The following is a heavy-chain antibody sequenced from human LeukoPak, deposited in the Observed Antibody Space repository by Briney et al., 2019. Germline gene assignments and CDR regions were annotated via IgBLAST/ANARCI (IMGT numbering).Heavy chain of an antibody. CDR3: ARDGGDNTAYYGDQFDC. CDR2: ISENGIKR. V-gene: IGHV3-30*01. CDR1: GFNFSDYA. D-gene: IGHD3-9*01. Sequence: PGGPLTLFCAASGFNFSDYAMHWVRQAPGKGLEGVAIISENGIKRYYATSTQRRSAISRDNSTNTLFLQVNGLRPDQTAVYYCARDGGDNTAYYGDQFDCWGQGTLVTVSS. J-gene: IGHJ4*02.